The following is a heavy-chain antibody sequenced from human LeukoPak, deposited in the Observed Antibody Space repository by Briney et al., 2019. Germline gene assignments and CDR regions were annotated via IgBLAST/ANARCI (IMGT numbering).Heavy chain of an antibody. J-gene: IGHJ5*02. CDR2: IIPIFGIA. D-gene: IGHD2-15*01. V-gene: IGHV1-69*04. CDR1: GGTFSSYA. CDR3: ALRYCSGGSCYSGAWFDP. Sequence: ASVKVSCKASGGTFSSYAISWVRQAPGQGLEWMGRIIPIFGIANYAQKFQGRVTITADKSTSTAYMELSSLRSEGTAVYYCALRYCSGGSCYSGAWFDPWGQGTLVTVSS.